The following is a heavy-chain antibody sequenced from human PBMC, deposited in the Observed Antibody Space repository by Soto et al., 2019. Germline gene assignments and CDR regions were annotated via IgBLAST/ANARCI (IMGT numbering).Heavy chain of an antibody. V-gene: IGHV4-31*03. J-gene: IGHJ4*02. D-gene: IGHD3-22*01. CDR2: IYYSGST. CDR1: GGSISSGGYY. Sequence: SETQSLTCTASGGSISSGGYYWSWIRQHPGKGLEWIGYIYYSGSTYYNPSLKSRVTISVDTSKNQFSLKLSSVTAADTAVYYCARDSFYPYYYDSSGFPVWGQGTLVTVSS. CDR3: ARDSFYPYYYDSSGFPV.